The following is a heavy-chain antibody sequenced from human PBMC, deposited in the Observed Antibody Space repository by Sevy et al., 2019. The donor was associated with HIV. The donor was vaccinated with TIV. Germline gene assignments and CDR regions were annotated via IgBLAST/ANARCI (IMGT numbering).Heavy chain of an antibody. J-gene: IGHJ5*02. D-gene: IGHD6-13*01. CDR2: IIPIFGTA. CDR1: GGTFSSYA. Sequence: GASVKVSCKASGGTFSSYAISWVRQAPGQGLEWMGGIIPIFGTANYAQKFQGRVTITADESTSTAYMELSSLRSEDTAVYYCARVRSPLPGIAAFEWFDPWGQGTLVTVSS. CDR3: ARVRSPLPGIAAFEWFDP. V-gene: IGHV1-69*13.